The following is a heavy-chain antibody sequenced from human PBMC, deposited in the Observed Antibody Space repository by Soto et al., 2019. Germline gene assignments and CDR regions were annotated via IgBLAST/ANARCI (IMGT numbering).Heavy chain of an antibody. Sequence: EVQLLESGGGLVQPGGSLSLSCAASAFTFNNYAMSWVRQAPGKGLEWVSGIGGSGRTTYYADSVKGRFTIARDNSNNTLFLQINSLRAEDTAVYYCAQSPYSDSSGDFYDYWGQGTLVTVSS. CDR2: IGGSGRTT. V-gene: IGHV3-23*01. CDR1: AFTFNNYA. J-gene: IGHJ4*02. CDR3: AQSPYSDSSGDFYDY. D-gene: IGHD3-22*01.